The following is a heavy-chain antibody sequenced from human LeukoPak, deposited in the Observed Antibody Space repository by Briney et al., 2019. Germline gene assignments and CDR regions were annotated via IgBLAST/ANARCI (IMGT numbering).Heavy chain of an antibody. Sequence: ASVKVSCKASGYTFTGNYMHWVRQAPGQGLEWMGWINPNSGGTNYAQKSQGRVTMTTDTSISTAYMEVSRLRSDDTAVYYCARVRIGQQLDKYYYYAMDVWGQGTTVTVSS. CDR2: INPNSGGT. CDR1: GYTFTGNY. J-gene: IGHJ6*02. CDR3: ARVRIGQQLDKYYYYAMDV. D-gene: IGHD6-13*01. V-gene: IGHV1-2*02.